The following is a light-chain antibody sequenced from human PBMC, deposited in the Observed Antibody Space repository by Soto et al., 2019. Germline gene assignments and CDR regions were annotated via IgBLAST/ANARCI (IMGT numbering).Light chain of an antibody. CDR3: HVWDSSSDHHV. J-gene: IGLJ1*01. CDR1: NIGRKS. CDR2: YDN. Sequence: SYELTQPPSESVAPGETASITCGGNNIGRKSVHWYQQKPGQAPVQVIYYDNDRPSGIPERFSGSNSGNTATLTISRVEAGYEADYYWHVWDSSSDHHVFGTGTKVTVL. V-gene: IGLV3-21*04.